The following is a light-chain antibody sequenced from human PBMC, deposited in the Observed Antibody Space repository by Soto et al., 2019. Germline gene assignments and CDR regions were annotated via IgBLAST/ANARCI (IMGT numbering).Light chain of an antibody. CDR3: QQYGSSPPSLT. CDR2: GAS. CDR1: QSVSSSY. V-gene: IGKV3-20*01. Sequence: EIVLTQSPGTLSLSPGERATLSCRPSQSVSSSYLAWYQQKPGQAPRLLIYGASSRATGIPDRFSGSGSGTDFTLTISRLEPEDFAVYYCQQYGSSPPSLTFGGGTKVDIK. J-gene: IGKJ4*01.